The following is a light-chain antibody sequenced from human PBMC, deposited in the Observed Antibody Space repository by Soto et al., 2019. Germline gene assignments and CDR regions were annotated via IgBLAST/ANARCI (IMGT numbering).Light chain of an antibody. V-gene: IGLV2-14*03. CDR2: EVS. J-gene: IGLJ1*01. CDR1: SSDVGAYDY. Sequence: LTQPASVSGSPGQSIAISCTGTSSDVGAYDYVSWYQQHPDKAPKLIIYEVSHRPAGVSNRFSASKYVNTATLTISGLQTEDEADYYCASHTTSNTRVFGTGTKVTVL. CDR3: ASHTTSNTRV.